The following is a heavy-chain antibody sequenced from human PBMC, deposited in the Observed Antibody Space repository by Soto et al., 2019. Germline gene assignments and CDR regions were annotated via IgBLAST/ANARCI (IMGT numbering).Heavy chain of an antibody. Sequence: PGESLKISCKGSGYNFTSYWITWVRQMPGKGLEWMGRIDPSDSHTNYSPSLPVRIRISVDKSTSTAYLQWSSLQASDTAVYYCARHVEAAVGLASWGQGTLVTVSS. CDR3: ARHVEAAVGLAS. V-gene: IGHV5-10-1*01. J-gene: IGHJ4*02. CDR2: IDPSDSHT. D-gene: IGHD6-13*01. CDR1: GYNFTSYW.